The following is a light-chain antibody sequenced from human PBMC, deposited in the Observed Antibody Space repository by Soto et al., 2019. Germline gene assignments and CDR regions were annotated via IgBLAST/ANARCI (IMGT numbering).Light chain of an antibody. CDR3: QTWGTGMV. J-gene: IGLJ2*01. Sequence: QLVLTQSPSASASLGASVKLTCTLSSGHSTYAIAWHQQQPQKGPRYLMKLSSDGSHTKGDGIPDRFSGSGAERYLTISSLQSEDEADYYCQTWGTGMVFGGGTKLTVL. CDR2: LSSDGSH. CDR1: SGHSTYA. V-gene: IGLV4-69*01.